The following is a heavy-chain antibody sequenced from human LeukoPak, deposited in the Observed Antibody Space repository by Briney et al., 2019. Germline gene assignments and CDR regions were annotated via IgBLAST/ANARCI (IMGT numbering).Heavy chain of an antibody. CDR2: ISGSGGST. V-gene: IGHV3-23*01. D-gene: IGHD3-9*01. CDR1: GFTFGDYA. Sequence: PGGSLRLSCTASGFTFGDYAMSWVRQAPGKGLEWVSAISGSGGSTYYADSVKGRFTISRDNSKNTLYLQMNSLRAEDTAVYYCAAILTGYFGAFDIWGQGTMVTVSS. CDR3: AAILTGYFGAFDI. J-gene: IGHJ3*02.